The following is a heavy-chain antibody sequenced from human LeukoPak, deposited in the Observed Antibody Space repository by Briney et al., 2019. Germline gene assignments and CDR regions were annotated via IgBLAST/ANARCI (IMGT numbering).Heavy chain of an antibody. V-gene: IGHV3-21*01. CDR2: ISSSSSYI. CDR1: GFTFSSYS. Sequence: TGGSLRLSCAASGFTFSSYSMNWVRQAPGKGLEWVSSISSSSSYIYCADSVKGRFTISRDNAKNSLYLQMNSLRAEDTAVYYCARAVGYCTNGVCYTADFDYWGQGTLVTVSS. J-gene: IGHJ4*02. D-gene: IGHD2-8*01. CDR3: ARAVGYCTNGVCYTADFDY.